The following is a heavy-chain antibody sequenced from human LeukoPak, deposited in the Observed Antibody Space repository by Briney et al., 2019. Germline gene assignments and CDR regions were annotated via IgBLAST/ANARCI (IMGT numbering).Heavy chain of an antibody. J-gene: IGHJ5*02. CDR3: ARGQSYGWFDP. CDR1: GSTFSTYS. D-gene: IGHD5-18*01. CDR2: ISGSSSYI. V-gene: IGHV3-21*01. Sequence: GGSLRLSCAASGSTFSTYSMNWVRQAPGKGLEWVSSISGSSSYIYYADSVKGRFTISRDSAQNSLYLQMNSLRAEDTAVYYCARGQSYGWFDPWGQGTLVTVSS.